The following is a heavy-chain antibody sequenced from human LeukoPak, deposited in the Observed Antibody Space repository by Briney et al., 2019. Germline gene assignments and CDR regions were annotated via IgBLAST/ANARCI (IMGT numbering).Heavy chain of an antibody. V-gene: IGHV3-33*06. CDR2: IWYDGSNK. CDR3: AKDPYSSGWYPHYYYMDV. CDR1: GFTFSSYG. Sequence: PGGSLRLSCAASGFTFSSYGMHWVRQAPGKGLEWVAVIWYDGSNKYYADSVNGRFTISRDNSKNTLYLQTNSLRAEDTAVYYCAKDPYSSGWYPHYYYMDVWGKGTTVTVSS. J-gene: IGHJ6*03. D-gene: IGHD6-19*01.